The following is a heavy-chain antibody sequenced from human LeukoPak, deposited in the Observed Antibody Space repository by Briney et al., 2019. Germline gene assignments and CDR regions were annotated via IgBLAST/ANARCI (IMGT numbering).Heavy chain of an antibody. CDR1: GGSISSYY. D-gene: IGHD2-21*01. Sequence: PSETLSLTCTVSGGSISSYYWSWIRQPPGEGLEWIGYIYYSGSTNYNPSLKSRVTISVDTSKNQFSLKLSSVTAADTAVYYCARTSLAIFGSYYYYMDVWGKGTTVTVSS. CDR3: ARTSLAIFGSYYYYMDV. V-gene: IGHV4-59*01. J-gene: IGHJ6*03. CDR2: IYYSGST.